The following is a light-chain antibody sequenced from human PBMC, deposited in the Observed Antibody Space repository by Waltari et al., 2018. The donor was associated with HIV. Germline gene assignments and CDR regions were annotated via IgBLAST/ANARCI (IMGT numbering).Light chain of an antibody. CDR3: AAWDDSLSGWV. Sequence: QSVLTQPPSASGTPGQRVTISCSGSSSTIGRTYVYWYQQLPGTAPKLHIYRNNQRPSGVPDRFSGSKSGTSASLAISGLRSEDEADYYCAAWDDSLSGWVFGGGTKLTVL. J-gene: IGLJ3*02. CDR2: RNN. V-gene: IGLV1-47*01. CDR1: SSTIGRTY.